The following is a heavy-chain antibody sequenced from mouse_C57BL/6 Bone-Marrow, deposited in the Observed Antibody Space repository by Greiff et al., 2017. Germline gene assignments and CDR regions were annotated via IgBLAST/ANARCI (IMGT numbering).Heavy chain of an antibody. D-gene: IGHD2-4*01. CDR2: ISDGGSYT. J-gene: IGHJ3*01. CDR1: GFTFSSYA. V-gene: IGHV5-4*01. CDR3: ARDRYYDYGGFFAY. Sequence: EVHLVESGGGLVKPGGSLKLSCAASGFTFSSYAMSWVRQTPEKRLEWVATISDGGSYTYYPDNVKGRFTLSRDNAKNNLYLQMSHLKSEDTAMYYCARDRYYDYGGFFAYWGQGTLVTVSA.